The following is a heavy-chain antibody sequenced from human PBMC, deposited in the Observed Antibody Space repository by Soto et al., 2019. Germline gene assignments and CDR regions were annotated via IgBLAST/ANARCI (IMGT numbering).Heavy chain of an antibody. D-gene: IGHD3-22*01. CDR3: ARDYYDSSGYYY. J-gene: IGHJ4*02. Sequence: SVKGSCKASGYTLTGYYMPWVRQATGQGLEWMGWINPNSGGTKYAQKFQGWVTMTRDTSISTAYMELSRLRSDDTAVYYCARDYYDSSGYYYWGQGTLVTVSS. CDR1: GYTLTGYY. V-gene: IGHV1-2*04. CDR2: INPNSGGT.